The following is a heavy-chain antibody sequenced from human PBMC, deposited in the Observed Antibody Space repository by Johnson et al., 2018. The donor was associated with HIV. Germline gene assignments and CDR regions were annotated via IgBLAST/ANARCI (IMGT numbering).Heavy chain of an antibody. CDR2: ISYDGSNK. J-gene: IGHJ3*02. D-gene: IGHD3-3*01. CDR1: GFTFSSYA. Sequence: QVQLVESGGGVVQPGRSLRLSCAASGFTFSSYAMHWVRQAPGKGLEWVAVISYDGSNKYYDDSVKGRFTISRDNSKNTLYLQMNSLRAEDTAVYYCARALSVLQFLEWLLGDAFDIWGQGTMVTVSS. CDR3: ARALSVLQFLEWLLGDAFDI. V-gene: IGHV3-30-3*01.